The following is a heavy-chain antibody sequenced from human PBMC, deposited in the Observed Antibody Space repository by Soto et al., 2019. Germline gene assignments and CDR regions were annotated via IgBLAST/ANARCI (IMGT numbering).Heavy chain of an antibody. CDR1: GFTFSSHA. CDR3: AKAGSGYDFWSGYSRGGNWFDP. J-gene: IGHJ5*02. V-gene: IGHV3-23*01. Sequence: PGGSLRLSCAASGFTFSSHAMSWVRQAPGKGLEWVSAISGSGGSTYYADSVKGRFTISRDNSKNTLYLQMNSLRAEDTAVYYCAKAGSGYDFWSGYSRGGNWFDPWGQGTLVTVSS. D-gene: IGHD3-3*01. CDR2: ISGSGGST.